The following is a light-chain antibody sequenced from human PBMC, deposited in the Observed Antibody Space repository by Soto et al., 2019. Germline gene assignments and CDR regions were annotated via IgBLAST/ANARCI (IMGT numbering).Light chain of an antibody. J-gene: IGLJ2*01. Sequence: SYELTQPPSVSVAPGKTATITGEGYNIGTKSVHWHQQRSGQAPVLVIYYDSDRPSGIPERFSGSNSGNTATLTISTVEAGDEADYYCQVWDSSSDLVIFRGGTKVTVL. CDR3: QVWDSSSDLVI. CDR1: NIGTKS. V-gene: IGLV3-21*04. CDR2: YDS.